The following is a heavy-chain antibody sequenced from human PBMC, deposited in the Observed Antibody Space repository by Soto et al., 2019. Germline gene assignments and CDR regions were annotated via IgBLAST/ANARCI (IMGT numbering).Heavy chain of an antibody. J-gene: IGHJ4*02. V-gene: IGHV3-23*01. Sequence: GWSLRLSCAASGFTFSSYAMSWVRQAPGKGLEWVSAISGSGGSTYYADSVKGRFTISRDNSKNTLYLQMNSLRAEDTAVYYCAKVDSSGYWPGVDYWGQGTMVTVYS. CDR3: AKVDSSGYWPGVDY. CDR2: ISGSGGST. D-gene: IGHD3-22*01. CDR1: GFTFSSYA.